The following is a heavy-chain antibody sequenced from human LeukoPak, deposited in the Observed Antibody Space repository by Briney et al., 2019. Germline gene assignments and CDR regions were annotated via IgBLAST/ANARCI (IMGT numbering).Heavy chain of an antibody. Sequence: SETLPLTCTVSGGSISSYYWSWIRQPAGKGLEWIGRIYTSGSTNYNPSLKSRVTMSVDTSKNQFSLKLSSVTAADTAVYYCAREIEYCGGDCYEEEYFDYWGQGTLVTVSS. CDR1: GGSISSYY. V-gene: IGHV4-4*07. D-gene: IGHD2-21*01. CDR3: AREIEYCGGDCYEEEYFDY. CDR2: IYTSGST. J-gene: IGHJ4*02.